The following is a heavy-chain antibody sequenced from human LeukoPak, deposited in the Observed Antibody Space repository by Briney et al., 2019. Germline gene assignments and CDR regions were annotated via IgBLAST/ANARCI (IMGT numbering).Heavy chain of an antibody. CDR2: IHPSGST. D-gene: IGHD6-25*01. Sequence: SETLSLTCAIYGGSFSHYYWSWIRQPPGKGLEWVGEIHPSGSTSFNPSLESRVSISKDTSKNQFSLKLTSVTAADTAVYYCSRGSDESKTGDYCGQGTLVTVSS. V-gene: IGHV4-34*01. CDR3: SRGSDESKTGDY. CDR1: GGSFSHYY. J-gene: IGHJ4*02.